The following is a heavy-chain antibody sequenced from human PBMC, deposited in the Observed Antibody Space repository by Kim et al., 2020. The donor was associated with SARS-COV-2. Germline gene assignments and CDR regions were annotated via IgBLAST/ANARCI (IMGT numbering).Heavy chain of an antibody. D-gene: IGHD6-19*01. J-gene: IGHJ4*02. Sequence: SETLSLTCTVSGGSISSSSYYWGWIRQPPGKGLEWIGSIYYSGSTYYNPSLKSRVTISVDTSKNQFSLKLSSVTAAHTAVYYCARHVGESSAWEKRDYFDYWGQGTLVTVSS. V-gene: IGHV4-39*01. CDR3: ARHVGESSAWEKRDYFDY. CDR1: GGSISSSSYY. CDR2: IYYSGST.